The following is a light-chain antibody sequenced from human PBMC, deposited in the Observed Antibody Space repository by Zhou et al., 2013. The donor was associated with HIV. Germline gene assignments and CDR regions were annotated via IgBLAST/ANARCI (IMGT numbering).Light chain of an antibody. J-gene: IGKJ1*01. Sequence: DIQMTQSPSSLSASLGDSVTITCRASQNIRSALSWYQYIPGRAPRLLIYSASTLQSGVPARFSGRGSDSGTVYVLTINGLQSEDFATYYCLQSYSSRQTFGLGTTVDVK. CDR3: LQSYSSRQT. CDR1: QNIRSA. CDR2: SAS. V-gene: IGKV1-39*01.